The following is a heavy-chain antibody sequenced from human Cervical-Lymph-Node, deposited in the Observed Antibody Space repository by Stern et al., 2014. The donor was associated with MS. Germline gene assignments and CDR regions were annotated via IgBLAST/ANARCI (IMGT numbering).Heavy chain of an antibody. CDR3: ARDLSD. D-gene: IGHD2/OR15-2a*01. Sequence: QLQLQESSPGLVKPSETLSLNCTVSGVSISDYFWNWIRQPPGKGLDWIGSTYYSGATNYHPSLKSRVTISLDTSKTQFSLKLHSVTAADTAVYYCARDLSDWGRGTLVTVSS. V-gene: IGHV4-59*01. J-gene: IGHJ4*02. CDR1: GVSISDYF. CDR2: TYYSGAT.